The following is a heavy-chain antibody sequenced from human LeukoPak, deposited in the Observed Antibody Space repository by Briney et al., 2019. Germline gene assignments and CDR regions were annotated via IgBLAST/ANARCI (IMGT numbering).Heavy chain of an antibody. CDR3: ARVVAAAGTC. J-gene: IGHJ4*02. CDR2: INPKTGDT. CDR1: GYTFSDYY. D-gene: IGHD6-13*01. V-gene: IGHV1-2*02. Sequence: EASVKVSCKASGYTFSDYYMNWVRQAPGQGLEWMGWINPKTGDTYYAQKFQGRVTMTRDTSISTAYMELSRLRSDDTAVYYCARVVAAAGTCWGQGTLVTVSS.